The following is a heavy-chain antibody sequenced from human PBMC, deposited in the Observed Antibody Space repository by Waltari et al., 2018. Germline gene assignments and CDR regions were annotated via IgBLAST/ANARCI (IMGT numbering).Heavy chain of an antibody. J-gene: IGHJ4*02. V-gene: IGHV1-46*01. CDR2: IESSGINA. CDR3: ARLGITMTPDY. Sequence: IESSGINAEYMGKFQGRVTMTRDTSTSTVYMELSSLRSEDTAVYYCARLGITMTPDYWGQGTLVTVSS.